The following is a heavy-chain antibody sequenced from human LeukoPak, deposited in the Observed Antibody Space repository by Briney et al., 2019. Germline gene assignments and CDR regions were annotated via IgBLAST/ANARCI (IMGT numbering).Heavy chain of an antibody. Sequence: ASVKVSCMASGYTFTRYAMNWLRQAPGQGLEWMGWINPNTGNPTYAQAFTGRFVFSLDTSVSTAYLQISSLNTEDTAVYYCARPSPSGYYDSLDIWGQGTMVTVSS. CDR1: GYTFTRYA. J-gene: IGHJ3*02. V-gene: IGHV7-4-1*02. CDR2: INPNTGNP. D-gene: IGHD3-22*01. CDR3: ARPSPSGYYDSLDI.